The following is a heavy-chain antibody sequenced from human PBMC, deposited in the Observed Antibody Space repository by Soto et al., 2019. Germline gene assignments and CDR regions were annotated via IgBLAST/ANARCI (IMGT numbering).Heavy chain of an antibody. D-gene: IGHD6-13*01. J-gene: IGHJ5*02. CDR1: GYSFTSYW. CDR2: IDPSDSYT. CDR3: ARDLAAAGTSDP. V-gene: IGHV5-10-1*01. Sequence: LKISCKGSGYSFTSYWISWVRQMPGKGLEWMGRIDPSDSYTNYSPSFQGHVTISADKSISTAYLQWSSLKASDTAMYYCARDLAAAGTSDPWGQGTLVTVSS.